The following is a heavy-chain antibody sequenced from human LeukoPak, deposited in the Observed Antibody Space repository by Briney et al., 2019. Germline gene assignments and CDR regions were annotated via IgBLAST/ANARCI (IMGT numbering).Heavy chain of an antibody. V-gene: IGHV6-1*01. CDR1: RDSGSINRAY. J-gene: IGHJ5*02. CDR2: TYYRSMWYN. CDR3: ARDLCCFSNCPNNWIDP. D-gene: IGHD1-1*01. Sequence: SQTLSLTCASSRDSGSINRAYWGWIRQSPSRGLEWLGRTYYRSMWYNDYAISVRSRITINPDTSKNQFSLQLNSVTPEDTVFYYCARDLCCFSNCPNNWIDPWGQGTLVTVSS.